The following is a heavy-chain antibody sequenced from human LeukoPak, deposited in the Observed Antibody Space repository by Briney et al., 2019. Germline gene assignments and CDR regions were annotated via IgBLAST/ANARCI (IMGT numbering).Heavy chain of an antibody. D-gene: IGHD5-24*01. CDR2: IRYDGSNK. J-gene: IGHJ4*02. Sequence: GRSLRLSCAASGFTFSSYGMHWVRQAPAKGLEWVAFIRYDGSNKYYAESVKGRFTISRYNSKNTLYLQMNSLRAEDTAVYYCAKDGKMATIDYWGQGTLVTVSS. V-gene: IGHV3-30*02. CDR1: GFTFSSYG. CDR3: AKDGKMATIDY.